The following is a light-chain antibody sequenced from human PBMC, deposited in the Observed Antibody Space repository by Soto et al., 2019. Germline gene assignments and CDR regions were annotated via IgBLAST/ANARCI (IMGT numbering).Light chain of an antibody. CDR2: KAS. V-gene: IGKV1-5*03. CDR3: QQYNSYSWT. CDR1: ESISSW. J-gene: IGKJ1*01. Sequence: DIQMTQSPPTLSASAGDRVTITCRASESISSWLAWYQQKPGKAPKLLMYKASSLESGVPSRFSGSGSGTEFTLTISSLQPDDFATYYCQQYNSYSWTFGQGTQVDIK.